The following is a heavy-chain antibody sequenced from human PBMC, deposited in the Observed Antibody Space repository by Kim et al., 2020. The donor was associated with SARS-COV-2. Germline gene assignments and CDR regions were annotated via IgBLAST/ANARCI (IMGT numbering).Heavy chain of an antibody. J-gene: IGHJ5*02. CDR3: ARGCFVRPGGSCYNNWFDP. D-gene: IGHD2-15*01. CDR1: GYTFTSYD. V-gene: IGHV1-8*01. CDR2: MNPNSGNT. Sequence: ASVKVSCKASGYTFTSYDINWVRQATGQGLEWMGWMNPNSGNTGYAQKFQGRVTMTRNTSISTAYMELSSLRSEDTAVYYCARGCFVRPGGSCYNNWFDPWGQGTLVTVSS.